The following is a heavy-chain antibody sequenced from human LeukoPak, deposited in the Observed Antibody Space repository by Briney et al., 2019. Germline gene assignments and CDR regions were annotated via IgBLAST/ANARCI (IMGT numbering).Heavy chain of an antibody. V-gene: IGHV3-15*01. Sequence: GGSLRLSCAASGFTFDDYAMHWVRQAPGKGLEWVGRIKSKTDGGTPDYAAPVKGRFTISRDDSKNTLYLQMNSLKTEDTAVYYCTGVSRSSWYDYWGQGTLVTVSS. CDR2: IKSKTDGGTP. J-gene: IGHJ4*02. D-gene: IGHD6-13*01. CDR1: GFTFDDYA. CDR3: TGVSRSSWYDY.